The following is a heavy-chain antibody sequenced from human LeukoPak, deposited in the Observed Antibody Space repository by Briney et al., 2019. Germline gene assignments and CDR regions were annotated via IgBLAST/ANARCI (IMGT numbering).Heavy chain of an antibody. CDR3: AKDRDYYDSSGSAFDI. V-gene: IGHV3-49*04. CDR1: GFTFGDYV. J-gene: IGHJ3*02. D-gene: IGHD3-22*01. CDR2: IRSKAYGGTT. Sequence: PGGSLRLSCTASGFTFGDYVMSWVRQAPGKGLEWVGFIRSKAYGGTTKNAASVKGRFTISRDNSKNTLYLQMNSLRAEDTAVYYCAKDRDYYDSSGSAFDIWGQGTMVTVSS.